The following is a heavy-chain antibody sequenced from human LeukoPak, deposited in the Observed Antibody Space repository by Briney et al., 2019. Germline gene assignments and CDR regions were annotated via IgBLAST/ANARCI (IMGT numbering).Heavy chain of an antibody. J-gene: IGHJ2*01. CDR1: GGSISSSSYY. Sequence: SETLSLTCTVSGGSISSSSYYWGWIRQPPGKGLEWIGSIYYSGSTYYNPSLKSRVTISVDTSKNQFSLKLSSVTAADTAVYYCSRSDGWYFDLWGRGTLVNVSS. CDR2: IYYSGST. CDR3: SRSDGWYFDL. V-gene: IGHV4-39*01.